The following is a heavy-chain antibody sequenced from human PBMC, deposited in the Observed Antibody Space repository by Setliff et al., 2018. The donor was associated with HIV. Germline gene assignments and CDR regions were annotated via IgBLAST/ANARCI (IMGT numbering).Heavy chain of an antibody. D-gene: IGHD2-21*02. J-gene: IGHJ4*02. V-gene: IGHV4-39*07. CDR2: IYYSGSA. CDR3: ARGVPLLPPHY. CDR1: RDSIRNGAYY. Sequence: PSETLSLTCTVSRDSIRNGAYYWGWIRQPPGKGLEWIGSIYYSGSAYYNPSFKSRVTLSVDTSENQFSLRLSSVTAADTAVYFCARGVPLLPPHYWGQGTLVTVSS.